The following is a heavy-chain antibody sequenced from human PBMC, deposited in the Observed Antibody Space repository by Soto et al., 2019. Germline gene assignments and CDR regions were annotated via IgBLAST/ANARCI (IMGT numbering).Heavy chain of an antibody. CDR2: ISGSGGST. Sequence: GGSLRLSCAASGFTFSSYAMSWVRQAPGKGLEWVSAISGSGGSTYYADSVKGRFTISRDNSKNTLFLQMNSLRAEDTAVYYCAKDRAIGFGETRHYGMDVWGQGTTVTVSS. CDR3: AKDRAIGFGETRHYGMDV. V-gene: IGHV3-23*01. CDR1: GFTFSSYA. D-gene: IGHD3-10*01. J-gene: IGHJ6*02.